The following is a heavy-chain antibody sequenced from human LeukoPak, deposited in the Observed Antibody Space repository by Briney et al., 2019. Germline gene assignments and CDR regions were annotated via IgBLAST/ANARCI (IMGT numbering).Heavy chain of an antibody. D-gene: IGHD1-26*01. J-gene: IGHJ4*02. V-gene: IGHV3-66*02. CDR3: AREEGGLVGALDY. CDR1: GVTVSSNY. Sequence: PGGSLRLSCAASGVTVSSNYMSWVRRAPGKGLEWVSVIYSGGNTYYADSVKGRFTISRDNSKNTLYLQMNSLRVEDTAVYYCAREEGGLVGALDYWGQGTLVTVSS. CDR2: IYSGGNT.